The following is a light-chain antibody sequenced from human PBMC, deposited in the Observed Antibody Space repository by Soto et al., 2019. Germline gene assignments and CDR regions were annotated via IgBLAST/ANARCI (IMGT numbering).Light chain of an antibody. CDR1: QSVLYSSNNKNY. V-gene: IGKV4-1*01. CDR2: WAS. J-gene: IGKJ1*01. Sequence: DIVMTQSPDSLAVSLGERATINCKSSQSVLYSSNNKNYLAWYQQKPGQPPKLLIYWASTRESGVPDRFSGSGSGTDFTLTISSLQAEDVAVYYCQQYYSTPRWKFGQGTKVDIK. CDR3: QQYYSTPRWK.